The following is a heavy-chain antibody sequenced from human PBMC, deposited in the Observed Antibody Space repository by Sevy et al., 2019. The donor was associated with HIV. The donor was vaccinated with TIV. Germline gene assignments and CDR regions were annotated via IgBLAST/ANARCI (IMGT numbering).Heavy chain of an antibody. V-gene: IGHV3-7*03. CDR2: IKRDGSEK. Sequence: GGSLRLSCAASGFTFSNYWMTWVRQAPGKGLEWVANIKRDGSEKYYVASVKGRFTISRDNAKNSLYMQMNSLRAEDTAVYYCARDCNSASCLWGLDVWGQGTPVTVSS. D-gene: IGHD2-2*01. J-gene: IGHJ6*02. CDR3: ARDCNSASCLWGLDV. CDR1: GFTFSNYW.